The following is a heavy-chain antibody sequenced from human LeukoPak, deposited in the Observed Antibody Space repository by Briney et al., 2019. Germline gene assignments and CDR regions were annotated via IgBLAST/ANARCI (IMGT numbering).Heavy chain of an antibody. CDR3: ARGGDGYSHFDY. CDR1: GFTFSGYG. J-gene: IGHJ4*02. V-gene: IGHV3-48*04. Sequence: GGSLRLSCAASGFTFSGYGMHWVRQAPGKGLEWVSYISSSGSTIYYADSVKGRFTISRDNAKNSLYLQMNSLRAEDTAVYYCARGGDGYSHFDYWGQGTLVTVSS. D-gene: IGHD5-24*01. CDR2: ISSSGSTI.